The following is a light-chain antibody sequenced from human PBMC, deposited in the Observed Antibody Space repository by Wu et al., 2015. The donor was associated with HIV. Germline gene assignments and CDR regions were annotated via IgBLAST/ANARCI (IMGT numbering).Light chain of an antibody. CDR2: AAS. V-gene: IGKV1-39*01. CDR3: QQSYSTPCN. Sequence: LNWYQQKPGKAPKLLIYAASTLQMGSRSKFSGSGSGTEFTLTITSLQPEDFAVYYCQQSYSTPCNFGRGPRWRSN. J-gene: IGKJ2*02.